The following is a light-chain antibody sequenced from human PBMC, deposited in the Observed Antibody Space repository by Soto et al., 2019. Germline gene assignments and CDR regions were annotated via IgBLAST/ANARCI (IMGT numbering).Light chain of an antibody. CDR2: RVS. V-gene: IGKV1-5*03. CDR1: QTINNY. Sequence: DIQMTQSPSTLSASVGDRVTITCRASQTINNYLTWYQLKPGKAPKFLIYRVSTLEAGVPSRFSGAGSGTEFSLTISNLQPDDFATYYCHQYKSYPWTFGQGTKVEIK. J-gene: IGKJ1*01. CDR3: HQYKSYPWT.